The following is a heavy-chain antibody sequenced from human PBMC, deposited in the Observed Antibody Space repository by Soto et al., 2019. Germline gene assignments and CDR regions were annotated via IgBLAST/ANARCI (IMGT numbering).Heavy chain of an antibody. CDR3: ARRGSPDIYYYDSNGFYPFDF. CDR1: GYTFTTDW. Sequence: EVQLVQSGAEVKKPGESLRISCKGSGYTFTTDWIAWVRQMPGQGLEWMGVIYPGDSETKYSPSFQGQVTISADKSISTVYLQWNSLKASDTAMYYCARRGSPDIYYYDSNGFYPFDFWGQGTPVTVSS. J-gene: IGHJ4*02. D-gene: IGHD3-22*01. CDR2: IYPGDSET. V-gene: IGHV5-51*01.